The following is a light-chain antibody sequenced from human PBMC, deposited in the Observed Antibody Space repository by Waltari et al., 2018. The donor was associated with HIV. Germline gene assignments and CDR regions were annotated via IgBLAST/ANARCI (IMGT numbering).Light chain of an antibody. Sequence: AIQLTQSPSSLSASVGDRVTINCRARPGISTALAWYQQKPGKAPKFLIYDASTLETGVPPRFGGSGSGTDFTLTISSLQPEDVATYYCQQFNSYPFTFGQGTKLEIK. V-gene: IGKV1-13*02. CDR2: DAS. CDR3: QQFNSYPFT. CDR1: PGISTA. J-gene: IGKJ2*01.